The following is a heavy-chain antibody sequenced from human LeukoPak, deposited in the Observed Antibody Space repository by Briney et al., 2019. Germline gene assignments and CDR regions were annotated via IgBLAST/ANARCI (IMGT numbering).Heavy chain of an antibody. V-gene: IGHV3-11*04. CDR2: ISSGSSTI. CDR3: ARDLIVVGDYFDY. Sequence: PGGSLRLSCAASGFTFSDYYMSWIRQAPGKGLEWVSYISSGSSTIYYADSVKGRFTVSGDNGKKSLYLHMNSLRAEDTAVYYCARDLIVVGDYFDYWGQGTLVTVSS. D-gene: IGHD3-22*01. CDR1: GFTFSDYY. J-gene: IGHJ4*02.